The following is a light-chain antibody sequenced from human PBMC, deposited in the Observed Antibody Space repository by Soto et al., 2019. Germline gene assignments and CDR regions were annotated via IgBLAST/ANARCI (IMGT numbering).Light chain of an antibody. CDR1: QGISSA. Sequence: AIQLTQSPSSLSASVGDRVTITCRASQGISSALAWYQQKPGKAPKLLIYDASSLESGVPSRFSGSGSGTDFTLTISSPQPEDCATYYCQQFNSYPITFGQGTRLEIK. CDR2: DAS. CDR3: QQFNSYPIT. V-gene: IGKV1-13*02. J-gene: IGKJ5*01.